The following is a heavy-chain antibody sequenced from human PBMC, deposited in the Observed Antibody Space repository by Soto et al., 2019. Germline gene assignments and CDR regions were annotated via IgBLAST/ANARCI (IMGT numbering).Heavy chain of an antibody. J-gene: IGHJ4*02. Sequence: QVQLQESGPRLVQPSETLSLTCSVSGGSVSSDGYYWSWIRQPPGAGLEWIGYIYFSGTTNYNPSLESRVTILVDSSKNQFSLKLSSVTAADTAVYYCARSPGSGDYVDYWGQGTLVAVSS. V-gene: IGHV4-61*08. CDR1: GGSVSSDGYY. CDR3: ARSPGSGDYVDY. CDR2: IYFSGTT. D-gene: IGHD4-17*01.